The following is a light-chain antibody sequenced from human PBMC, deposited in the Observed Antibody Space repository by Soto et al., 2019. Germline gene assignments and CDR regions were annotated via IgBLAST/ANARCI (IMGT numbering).Light chain of an antibody. CDR1: QSISDW. V-gene: IGKV1-5*03. CDR3: QHYNNYPYT. CDR2: KAS. Sequence: DIQMTQSPSTLSASVGDRVTITCRASQSISDWLAWYQQKPGQAPKLLIYKASRLDSGVPSRFSGSGSGTEFTLMINSLQPDDFSTYYCQHYNNYPYTFGQGSKLEIK. J-gene: IGKJ2*01.